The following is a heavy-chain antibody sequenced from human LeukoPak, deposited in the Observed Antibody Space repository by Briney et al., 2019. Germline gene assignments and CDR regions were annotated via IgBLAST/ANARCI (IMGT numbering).Heavy chain of an antibody. Sequence: GGSLRLSCAASGFTFSRYWMHWVRQAPGKGLVWMSRINSAGSSTNYADSVKGRFTISRDNTKNTLFLQMNSLRAEDTAVYYCARDLPADGIDYWGQGTLVTVSS. CDR1: GFTFSRYW. CDR3: ARDLPADGIDY. J-gene: IGHJ4*02. CDR2: INSAGSST. V-gene: IGHV3-74*01.